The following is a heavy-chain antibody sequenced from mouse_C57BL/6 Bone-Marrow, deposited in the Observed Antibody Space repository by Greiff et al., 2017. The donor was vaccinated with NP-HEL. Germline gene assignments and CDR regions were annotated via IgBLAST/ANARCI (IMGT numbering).Heavy chain of an antibody. CDR3: ARDRFWASWFAY. Sequence: EVQRVESGGGLVKPGGSLKLSCAASGFTFSSYAMSWVRQTPEKRLEWVATISDGGSSTYYPDNVKGRFTISRDNAKNNQYLQLIHLKSEYTAMDYCARDRFWASWFAYWGQGTLVTVSA. CDR1: GFTFSSYA. V-gene: IGHV5-4*01. D-gene: IGHD2-14*01. CDR2: ISDGGSST. J-gene: IGHJ3*01.